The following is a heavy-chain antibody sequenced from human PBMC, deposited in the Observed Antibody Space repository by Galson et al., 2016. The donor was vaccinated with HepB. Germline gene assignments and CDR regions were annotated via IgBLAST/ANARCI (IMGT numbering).Heavy chain of an antibody. CDR2: INSRGDDT. J-gene: IGHJ4*02. Sequence: SLRLSCAASGFSFSTYAMSWVRQAPGKGLEWVAGINSRGDDTNYADSVKGRFTIPRDNSKNTLFLQMNYLRGDDTALYYCVRRPGPLDYWGQGTLVTVSS. V-gene: IGHV3-23*01. CDR3: VRRPGPLDY. D-gene: IGHD3-10*01. CDR1: GFSFSTYA.